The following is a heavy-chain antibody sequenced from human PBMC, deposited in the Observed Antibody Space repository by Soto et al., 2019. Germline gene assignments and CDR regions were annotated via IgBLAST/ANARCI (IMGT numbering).Heavy chain of an antibody. CDR3: ARLPYGDYDAFDI. CDR1: GFTFSSYA. V-gene: IGHV3-64*01. Sequence: GGSLRLSCAASGFTFSSYAMHWVRQAPGKGLEYVSGISSNGGSTYYANSVKGRFTISRDNSKNTLYLQMGSLRAEDMAVYYCARLPYGDYDAFDIWGQGTMVTVSS. D-gene: IGHD4-17*01. J-gene: IGHJ3*02. CDR2: ISSNGGST.